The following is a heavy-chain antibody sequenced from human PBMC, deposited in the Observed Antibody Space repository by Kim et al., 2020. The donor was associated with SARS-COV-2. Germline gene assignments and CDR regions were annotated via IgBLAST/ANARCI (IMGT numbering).Heavy chain of an antibody. Sequence: SETLSPTCAVSGGPITNDDYYWSWIRQPPGKGLEWIGYIYAGGGTYYNPSLKSRISFSMDTSKNTFSLTMRSVIAADTAIFYCSRARRRDDPLWFDPWG. D-gene: IGHD3-16*01. J-gene: IGHJ5*02. V-gene: IGHV4-30-4*01. CDR2: IYAGGGT. CDR3: SRARRRDDPLWFDP. CDR1: GGPITNDDYY.